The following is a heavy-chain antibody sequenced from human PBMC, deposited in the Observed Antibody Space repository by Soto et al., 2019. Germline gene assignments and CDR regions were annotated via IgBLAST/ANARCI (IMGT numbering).Heavy chain of an antibody. J-gene: IGHJ6*02. V-gene: IGHV3-15*07. CDR1: GFTFSNVW. CDR2: IKSKIDSETI. Sequence: EVQLVESGGGLVKPGGSLRLSCAASGFTFSNVWMNWVRQAPGKGLEWVGRIKSKIDSETIDYAAPVKGRFTISRDDSKNTLYLQMNSLKIEDTAVYYCITWKYGMDVWGQGTTVIVSS. D-gene: IGHD1-1*01. CDR3: ITWKYGMDV.